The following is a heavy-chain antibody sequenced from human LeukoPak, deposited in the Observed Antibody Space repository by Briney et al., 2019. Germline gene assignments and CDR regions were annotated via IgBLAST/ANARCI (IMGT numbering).Heavy chain of an antibody. CDR2: IYSGGST. J-gene: IGHJ4*02. CDR3: AKRGYSSSWYDY. Sequence: PGGSLRLSCAASGFTVSSNYMSWVRQAPGKGLEWVSVIYSGGSTYYADSVKGRFTISRDNSKNTLYLQMNSLRAEDTAVYYRAKRGYSSSWYDYWGQGTLVTVSS. CDR1: GFTVSSNY. D-gene: IGHD6-13*01. V-gene: IGHV3-53*01.